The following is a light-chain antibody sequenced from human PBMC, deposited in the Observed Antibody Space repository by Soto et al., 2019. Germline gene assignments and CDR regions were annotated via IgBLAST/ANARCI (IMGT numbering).Light chain of an antibody. CDR1: QSISSY. J-gene: IGKJ2*01. Sequence: EILLTQSPATLSLSPGERATLSCRASQSISSYLAWYQQQPGQAPRLLIYDASNRATGIPARFSGSGSGTDFTLSISSLEPEDFAVYYCQHRYHWPQSVGQGPELEL. V-gene: IGKV3-11*01. CDR2: DAS. CDR3: QHRYHWPQS.